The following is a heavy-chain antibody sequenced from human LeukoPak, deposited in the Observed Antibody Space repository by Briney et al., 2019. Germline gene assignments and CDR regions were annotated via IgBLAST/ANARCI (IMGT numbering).Heavy chain of an antibody. Sequence: SETLSLTCTVSGGSISSYYWSWIRQPPGKGLEWIGYIYYSGSTNYNPSLKSRVTISVDTSKNEFSLKLSSVTAADTAVYYCASPAVFYYYDSSGYDFDYWGQGTLVTVSS. V-gene: IGHV4-59*08. J-gene: IGHJ4*02. CDR1: GGSISSYY. D-gene: IGHD3-22*01. CDR3: ASPAVFYYYDSSGYDFDY. CDR2: IYYSGST.